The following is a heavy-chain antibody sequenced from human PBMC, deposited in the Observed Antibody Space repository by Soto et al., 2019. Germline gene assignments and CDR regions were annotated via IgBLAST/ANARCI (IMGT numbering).Heavy chain of an antibody. CDR3: AKDRDDYRNYVFDY. CDR1: GFTFTNYA. CDR2: SSGSGSGGST. Sequence: GVLRLSCAASGFTFTNYAMTWVRQAPGKGLEWVSISSGSGSGGSTNYADSVKGRFTISRDNSKNTLYLQMNSLRVEDTAVYYCAKDRDDYRNYVFDYWGQGTLVTVSS. V-gene: IGHV3-23*01. D-gene: IGHD4-4*01. J-gene: IGHJ4*02.